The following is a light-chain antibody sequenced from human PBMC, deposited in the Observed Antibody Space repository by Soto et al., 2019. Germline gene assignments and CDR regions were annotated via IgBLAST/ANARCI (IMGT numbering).Light chain of an antibody. J-gene: IGKJ2*01. V-gene: IGKV3-20*01. CDR2: GAS. Sequence: EIVLTQSPGTLSLSPGERATLSCRASQSVSSSYLAWYQQKPGQAPRLLVYGASRRATGIPDRFSGRGSGTDFTITISRLEPEDFTVYYCQQYGNSLPFTFGQGTKVEIK. CDR3: QQYGNSLPFT. CDR1: QSVSSSY.